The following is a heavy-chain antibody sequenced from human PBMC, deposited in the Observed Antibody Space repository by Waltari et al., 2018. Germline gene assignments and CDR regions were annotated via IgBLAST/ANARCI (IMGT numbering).Heavy chain of an antibody. V-gene: IGHV1-18*01. CDR2: ISAYNGNT. J-gene: IGHJ6*02. CDR3: ARDSGLYYDFWSGSSLSGAIMDV. Sequence: QVQLVQSGAEVKKPGASVKVSCKASGYTFTSYGISWVRQAPGQGLEWIGWISAYNGNTNYAQKLQGRVTMTTDTSTSTAYMELRSLRSDDTAVYYCARDSGLYYDFWSGSSLSGAIMDVWGQGTTVTVSS. D-gene: IGHD3-3*01. CDR1: GYTFTSYG.